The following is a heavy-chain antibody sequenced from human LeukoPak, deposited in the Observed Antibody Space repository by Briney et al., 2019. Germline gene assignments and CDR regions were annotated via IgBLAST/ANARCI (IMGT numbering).Heavy chain of an antibody. V-gene: IGHV4-30-4*01. CDR2: IYYSGST. CDR3: ARGGTDSSGYYYGGTDFDY. CDR1: GGSISSADYY. Sequence: SETLSLTCTVSGGSISSADYYWSWIRQPPGKGLEWIGYIYYSGSTYYNPSLKSRVTISVDTSKNQFSLKLSSVTAADTAVYYCARGGTDSSGYYYGGTDFDYWGQGTLVTVSS. J-gene: IGHJ4*02. D-gene: IGHD3-22*01.